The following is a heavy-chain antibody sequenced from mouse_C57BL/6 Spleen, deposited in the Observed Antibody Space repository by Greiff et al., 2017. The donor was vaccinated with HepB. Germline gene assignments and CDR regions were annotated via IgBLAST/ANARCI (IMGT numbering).Heavy chain of an antibody. J-gene: IGHJ4*01. Sequence: QVQLKESGAELMKPGASVKLSCKATGYTFTGYWMHWVKQRPGQGLEWIGYINPSSGYTKYNQKFKDKATLTADKSSSTAYMQLSSLTYEDSAVYYCARAGSNYVAYAMDYWGQGTSVTVSS. CDR1: GYTFTGYW. CDR2: INPSSGYT. V-gene: IGHV1-7*01. CDR3: ARAGSNYVAYAMDY. D-gene: IGHD2-5*01.